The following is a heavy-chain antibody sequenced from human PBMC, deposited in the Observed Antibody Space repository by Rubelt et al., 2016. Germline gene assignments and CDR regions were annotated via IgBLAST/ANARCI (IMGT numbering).Heavy chain of an antibody. CDR2: INPNSGGT. D-gene: IGHD4-17*01. CDR3: ARLPDYGDYVFDY. Sequence: QAPGQGLEWMGRINPNSGGTNYAQKFQGRVTMTRDTSISTAYMELSRLRSDDTAVYYCARLPDYGDYVFDYWGQGTLVTVSS. J-gene: IGHJ4*02. V-gene: IGHV1-2*06.